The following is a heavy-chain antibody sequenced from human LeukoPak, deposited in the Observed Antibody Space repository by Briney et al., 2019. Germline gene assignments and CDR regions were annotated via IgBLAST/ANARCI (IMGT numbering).Heavy chain of an antibody. CDR1: GYTFTSYD. V-gene: IGHV1-46*01. J-gene: IGHJ4*02. D-gene: IGHD3-22*01. CDR2: INPSGGST. CDR3: ARMGNCYDSSGYYY. Sequence: GASVKVSCKASGYTFTSYDINWVRQATGQGLEWMGIINPSGGSTSYAQKFQGRVTMTRDTSTSTVYMELSSLRSEDTAVYYCARMGNCYDSSGYYYWGQGTLVTVSS.